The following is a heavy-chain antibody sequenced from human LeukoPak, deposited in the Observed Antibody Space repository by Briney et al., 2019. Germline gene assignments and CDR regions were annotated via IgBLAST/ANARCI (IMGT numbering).Heavy chain of an antibody. Sequence: GGSLRLSCAASGFTFSSYAMSWVRQAPGKGLEWVSSISSSSSYIYYAGSVRGRFTISRDNAKNSLYLQMNSLRAEDTAVYYCASLGGYSYGYISDYWGQGTLVTVSS. D-gene: IGHD5-18*01. V-gene: IGHV3-21*01. CDR1: GFTFSSYA. J-gene: IGHJ4*02. CDR3: ASLGGYSYGYISDY. CDR2: ISSSSSYI.